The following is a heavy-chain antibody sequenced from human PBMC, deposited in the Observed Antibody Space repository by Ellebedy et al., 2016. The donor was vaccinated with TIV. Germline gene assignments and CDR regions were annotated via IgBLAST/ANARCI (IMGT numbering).Heavy chain of an antibody. Sequence: GESLKISCAASGFSFSSYWMTWVRQAPGKGLEWVANIRLDGGEKYYVDSVTGRFTISRDNAKNSLYLQMNSLRAEDTAVYYCATDGSYGDYLSPTHAFVMWGQGTLVTVSA. J-gene: IGHJ3*02. D-gene: IGHD4-17*01. V-gene: IGHV3-7*01. CDR1: GFSFSSYW. CDR2: IRLDGGEK. CDR3: ATDGSYGDYLSPTHAFVM.